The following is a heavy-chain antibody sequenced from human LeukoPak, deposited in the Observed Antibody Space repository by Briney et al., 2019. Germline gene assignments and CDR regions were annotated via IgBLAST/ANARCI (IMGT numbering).Heavy chain of an antibody. V-gene: IGHV1-69*06. J-gene: IGHJ4*02. CDR1: GGTFSSYA. CDR3: ARDSAAMRRFDY. Sequence: ASVKVSCKASGGTFSSYAISWVRQAPGQGLEWMGGIIPIFGTANYAQKFQGRVAITADKSTSTAYMELSSLRSEDTAVYYCARDSAAMRRFDYWGQGTLVTVSS. D-gene: IGHD2-2*01. CDR2: IIPIFGTA.